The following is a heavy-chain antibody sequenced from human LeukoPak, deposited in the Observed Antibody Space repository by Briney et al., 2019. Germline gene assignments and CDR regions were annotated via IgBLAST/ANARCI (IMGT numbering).Heavy chain of an antibody. CDR1: SGSFSNYF. D-gene: IGHD2-21*02. J-gene: IGHJ3*02. V-gene: IGHV4-34*01. CDR3: ARFSRITPGDWGDAFDI. CDR2: IDDGGNT. Sequence: SETLSLTCSVYSGSFSNYFWSWIRQPPGKGLEWIGEIDDGGNTNYNPSLMSRVIVSMEKSKKKFSLVMRSVTAADTAVYYCARFSRITPGDWGDAFDIWSQGTTVSVSS.